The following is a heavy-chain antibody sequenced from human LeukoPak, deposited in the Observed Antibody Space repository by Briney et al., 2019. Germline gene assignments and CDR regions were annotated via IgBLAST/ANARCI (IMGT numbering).Heavy chain of an antibody. J-gene: IGHJ4*02. CDR2: IYPSDSDT. V-gene: IGHV5-51*01. D-gene: IGHD2-2*01. Sequence: PGESLEISCQGSGYTFTNYWIGWVRQMPGKGLEWMGIIYPSDSDTIYNPSFQGQVTISVDKSTNTAYLQWSSLKASGTAMYFCARYCDTTSCYRYWGQGTLVTVSS. CDR3: ARYCDTTSCYRY. CDR1: GYTFTNYW.